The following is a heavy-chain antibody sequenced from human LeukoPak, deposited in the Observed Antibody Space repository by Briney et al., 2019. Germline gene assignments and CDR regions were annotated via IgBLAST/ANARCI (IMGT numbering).Heavy chain of an antibody. V-gene: IGHV4-4*07. CDR3: ARHSHYYDSSGSPN. D-gene: IGHD3-22*01. CDR1: GGSISSYY. Sequence: SETLSLXCTVSGGSISSYYWSWIRLPAGKGLESIGRIYTSGSTNYNPSLKSRVTMSVDTSKNQFSLKLSSVTAADTAVYYCARHSHYYDSSGSPNWGQGTLVTVSS. CDR2: IYTSGST. J-gene: IGHJ4*02.